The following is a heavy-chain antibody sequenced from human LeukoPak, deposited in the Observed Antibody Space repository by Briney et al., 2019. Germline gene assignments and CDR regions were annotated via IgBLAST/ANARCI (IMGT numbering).Heavy chain of an antibody. CDR2: MNPNSGNT. V-gene: IGHV1-8*01. Sequence: ASVKVSRQASVYTFPSYVIYSVGQASGQALEWMGWMNPNSGNTGYAQKCQGRVTMTRNTSISTAYMELSSLRSEDTAVYYCARGGYGYGDYYYYMDVWGKGTTVTVSS. J-gene: IGHJ6*03. CDR1: VYTFPSYV. CDR3: ARGGYGYGDYYYYMDV. D-gene: IGHD4-17*01.